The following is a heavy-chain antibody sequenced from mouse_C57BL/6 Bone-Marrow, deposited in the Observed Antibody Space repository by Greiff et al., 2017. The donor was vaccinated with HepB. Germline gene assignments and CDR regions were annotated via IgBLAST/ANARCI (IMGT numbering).Heavy chain of an antibody. D-gene: IGHD1-1*01. J-gene: IGHJ2*01. CDR3: ARRGLLRLDY. Sequence: QVHVKQPGAELVKPGASVKMSCKASGYTFTSYWITWVKQRPGQGLEWIGDIYPGSGSTNYNEKFKSKATLTVDTSSSTAYMQLSSLTSEDSAVYYCARRGLLRLDYWGQGTTLTVSS. V-gene: IGHV1-55*01. CDR2: IYPGSGST. CDR1: GYTFTSYW.